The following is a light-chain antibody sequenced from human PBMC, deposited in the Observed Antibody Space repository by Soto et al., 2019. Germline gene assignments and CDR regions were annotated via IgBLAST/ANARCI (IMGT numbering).Light chain of an antibody. V-gene: IGLV2-8*01. CDR2: EVN. Sequence: QSVLTQPPSASGSPGQSVTISCTGTSSDVGGYNYVSWYQQRPGKAPKLMIYEVNKRPSGVPDRLSGSKSGNTASLTVSGLQAEDEADYYCGSYAGSIDFVFGTGTKLTVL. CDR3: GSYAGSIDFV. J-gene: IGLJ1*01. CDR1: SSDVGGYNY.